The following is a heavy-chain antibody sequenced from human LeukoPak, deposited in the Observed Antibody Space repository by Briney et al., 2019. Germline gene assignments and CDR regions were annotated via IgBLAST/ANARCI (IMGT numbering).Heavy chain of an antibody. CDR3: TTERGIAVARAFDY. D-gene: IGHD6-19*01. V-gene: IGHV3-15*01. Sequence: PGGSLRLSCAASGFTFSNAWMSWVRQAPGKGLEWVGRIKSKTDGGTTDYAAPVKGRFAISRDDSKNTLYLQMNSLKTEDTAVYYCTTERGIAVARAFDYWGQGTLVTVSS. CDR1: GFTFSNAW. J-gene: IGHJ4*02. CDR2: IKSKTDGGTT.